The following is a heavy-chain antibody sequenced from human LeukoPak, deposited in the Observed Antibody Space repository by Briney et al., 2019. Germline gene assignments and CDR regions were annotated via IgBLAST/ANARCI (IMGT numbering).Heavy chain of an antibody. CDR2: INSDGSAT. CDR1: GFAFSRNW. D-gene: IGHD6-19*01. Sequence: PGGSLRLSCTASGFAFSRNWMHWVRQAPGKGLVWVSRINSDGSATHYEDSVKGRFTISRDNAKNTLYLQMNSLRAEDTAVYYCATDPDSGGWSTFDYWGQGTLVTVSS. J-gene: IGHJ4*02. CDR3: ATDPDSGGWSTFDY. V-gene: IGHV3-74*01.